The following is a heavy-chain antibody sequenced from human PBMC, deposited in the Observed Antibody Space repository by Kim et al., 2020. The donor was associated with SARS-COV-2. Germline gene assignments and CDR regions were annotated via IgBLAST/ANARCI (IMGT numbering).Heavy chain of an antibody. J-gene: IGHJ6*01. Sequence: SETLSLTCAVYGGSFSGYYWSWIRQPPGKGLEWIGEINHSGSTNYNPSLKSRVTISVDTSKNQFSLKLSSVTAADTAVYYCARARGYSYGYDYYYYGMDV. CDR2: INHSGST. D-gene: IGHD5-18*01. CDR1: GGSFSGYY. CDR3: ARARGYSYGYDYYYYGMDV. V-gene: IGHV4-34*01.